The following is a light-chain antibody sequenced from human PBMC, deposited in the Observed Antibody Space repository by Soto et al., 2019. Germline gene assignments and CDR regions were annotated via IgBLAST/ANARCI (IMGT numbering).Light chain of an antibody. J-gene: IGKJ1*01. Sequence: EIVMTQSPATLSVSPGERATLSCRASQSVRSNLAWYQQKPGQAPRLLIYGASTSATGIPARFSGSGSGTESTLTISSLQSEDCAVYYCQQYSNWPPGTFGQGTKVEIK. V-gene: IGKV3-15*01. CDR1: QSVRSN. CDR2: GAS. CDR3: QQYSNWPPGT.